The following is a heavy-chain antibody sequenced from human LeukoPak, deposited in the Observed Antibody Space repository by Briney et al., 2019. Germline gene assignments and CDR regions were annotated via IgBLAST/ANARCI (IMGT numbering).Heavy chain of an antibody. CDR1: GFTFSDYW. Sequence: GGSLRLSCAASGFTFSDYWLSWVRQAPGKGLEWVANIKLDGSAKYYVDSVKGRFTISRDNAKSSLYLQMNSLRAEDTAVYYCASSVAVAGKDFDYWGQGTLVTVSS. D-gene: IGHD6-19*01. CDR2: IKLDGSAK. V-gene: IGHV3-7*03. J-gene: IGHJ4*02. CDR3: ASSVAVAGKDFDY.